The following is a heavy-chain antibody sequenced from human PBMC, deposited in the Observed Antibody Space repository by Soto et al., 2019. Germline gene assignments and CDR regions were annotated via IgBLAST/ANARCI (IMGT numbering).Heavy chain of an antibody. D-gene: IGHD3-9*01. J-gene: IGHJ6*02. V-gene: IGHV3-23*01. CDR2: ISGSGGST. CDR3: AKQRYFDWLLYGMDV. Sequence: GGSLRLSCASPGFTFSSYAMSLVRQAPGKGLEWVSAISGSGGSTYYADSVKGRFTISRDNSKNTLYLQMNSLRAEDTAVYYCAKQRYFDWLLYGMDVWGQGTTVTVSS. CDR1: GFTFSSYA.